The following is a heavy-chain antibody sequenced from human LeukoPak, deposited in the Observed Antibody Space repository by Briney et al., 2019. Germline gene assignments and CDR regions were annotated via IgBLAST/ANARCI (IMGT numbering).Heavy chain of an antibody. CDR3: AKNSIFYDS. J-gene: IGHJ4*02. Sequence: GGSLRLSCAASGFTSSSNGMSWVRQAPGKGLEWVSRISGSGDGTYYADSVKGRSTISRDNSKNTLYLQVNSLRAEGTAVYYCAKNSIFYDSWGQGTLVTVSS. CDR1: GFTSSSNG. D-gene: IGHD3-9*01. V-gene: IGHV3-23*01. CDR2: ISGSGDGT.